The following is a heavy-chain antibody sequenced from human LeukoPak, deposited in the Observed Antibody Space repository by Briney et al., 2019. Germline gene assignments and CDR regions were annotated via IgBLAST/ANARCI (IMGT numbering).Heavy chain of an antibody. CDR1: GFTFSSYA. CDR3: ARRRGVTFGDFDY. Sequence: QTGGSLRLSCVASGFTFSSYAMSWVRQAPGKGLEWVSSFSGSGGSIYYADSVKGRFTISRDNSKNTLYLQMNSLRAEDTAVYYCARRRGVTFGDFDYWGQGTLVTVSS. V-gene: IGHV3-23*01. CDR2: FSGSGGSI. D-gene: IGHD3-10*01. J-gene: IGHJ4*02.